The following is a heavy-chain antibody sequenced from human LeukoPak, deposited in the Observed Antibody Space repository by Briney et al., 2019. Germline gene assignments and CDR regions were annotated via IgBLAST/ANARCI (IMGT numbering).Heavy chain of an antibody. V-gene: IGHV3-48*01. CDR3: ARDPEYASYMDV. J-gene: IGHJ6*03. Sequence: GGSLRLSCAASGFTFSTYSMNWVRQAPGKGLEWVSYISGSSSTIYYADSVKGRFSISRDNAKNSLYLQMNSLRAEDTAVYYCARDPEYASYMDVWGKGTTVTVSS. CDR1: GFTFSTYS. D-gene: IGHD2-8*01. CDR2: ISGSSSTI.